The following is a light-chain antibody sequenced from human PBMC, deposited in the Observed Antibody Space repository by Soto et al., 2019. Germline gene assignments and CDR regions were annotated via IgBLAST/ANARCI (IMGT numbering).Light chain of an antibody. CDR3: QVCASSSDRFV. J-gene: IGLJ1*01. V-gene: IGLV3-21*02. CDR2: GDS. CDR1: NMGSKS. Sequence: SYELTQPPSVSVAPGQTAKIACGGNNMGSKSVHWYQQKPGQAPVVVVYGDSDRPSGIPERFSGSKSGNTATLTISRVEAGDEADYYCQVCASSSDRFVFGTGTKLTVL.